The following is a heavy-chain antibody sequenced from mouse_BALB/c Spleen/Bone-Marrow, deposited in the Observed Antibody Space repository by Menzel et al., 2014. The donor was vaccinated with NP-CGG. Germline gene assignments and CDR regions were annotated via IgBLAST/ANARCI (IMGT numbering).Heavy chain of an antibody. Sequence: DVMLAESGGGLEKPGGSLKLSCAASVFTFSDYYMYWVRQTPEKGLEWVATISDGGSYTYYPDSEKGRFTISRDNAKNSLYLQITSLKSEDAAMYYCTRESYYLGMSYWFFDVWRPGPTVTGPS. CDR2: ISDGGSYT. D-gene: IGHD1-1*01. V-gene: IGHV5-4*02. CDR3: TRESYYLGMSYWFFDV. J-gene: IGHJ1*01. CDR1: VFTFSDYY.